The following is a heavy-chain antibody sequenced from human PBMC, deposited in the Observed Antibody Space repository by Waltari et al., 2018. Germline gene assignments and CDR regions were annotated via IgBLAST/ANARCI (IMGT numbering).Heavy chain of an antibody. D-gene: IGHD6-19*01. V-gene: IGHV4-34*01. CDR1: GGSFSGYY. Sequence: QVQLQQWGAGLLKPSETLSLTCAVYGGSFSGYYWSWIRQPPGKGLEWIGEINHSGSTNYNPSLKSRVTISVETSKNQFSLKLSSVTAADTAVYYCARGKRLARPTNWYFDLWGRGTLVTVSS. CDR3: ARGKRLARPTNWYFDL. CDR2: INHSGST. J-gene: IGHJ2*01.